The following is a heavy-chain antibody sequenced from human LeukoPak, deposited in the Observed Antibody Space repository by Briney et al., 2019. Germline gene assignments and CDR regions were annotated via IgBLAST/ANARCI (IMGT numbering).Heavy chain of an antibody. CDR1: GGSFSGYY. D-gene: IGHD3-10*01. J-gene: IGHJ4*02. V-gene: IGHV4-34*01. CDR2: INHSGST. CDR3: ARLSILGITMVRGARTSYYFDY. Sequence: SETLSLTCAVYGGSFSGYYWSWIRQPPGKGLEGMGEINHSGSTNYNPSLKSRVTISVDTSKNQFSLKLSSVTAADTAVYYCARLSILGITMVRGARTSYYFDYWGQGTLVTVSS.